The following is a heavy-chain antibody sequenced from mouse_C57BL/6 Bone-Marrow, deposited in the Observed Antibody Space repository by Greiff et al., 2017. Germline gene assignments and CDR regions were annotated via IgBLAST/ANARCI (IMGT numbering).Heavy chain of an antibody. CDR2: LRSKSSNYAT. CDR3: VRDYYGLFDY. Sequence: DVKLVESGGGLVQPKGSLKLSCAASGFTFNTYAMHWVRQAPGKGLEWVARLRSKSSNYATYYADSVKDRFTSSRDDSQSMLYLQMNNLKTEDTAMYYCVRDYYGLFDYWGQGTTLTVSS. D-gene: IGHD1-2*01. V-gene: IGHV10-3*01. J-gene: IGHJ2*01. CDR1: GFTFNTYA.